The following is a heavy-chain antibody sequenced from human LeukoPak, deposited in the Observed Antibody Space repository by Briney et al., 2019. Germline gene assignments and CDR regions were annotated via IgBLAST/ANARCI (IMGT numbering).Heavy chain of an antibody. CDR3: ARIREYPICLFDF. Sequence: PGRSLRLSCAASGFTLSSIWMSWVRQAPGKGLEWVANIKEDGSEKYYADSVKGRFTISRDNAKNSLYLQMNSLRAEDTAVYYCARIREYPICLFDFWGQGTLVTVSS. CDR2: IKEDGSEK. J-gene: IGHJ4*02. D-gene: IGHD2-2*02. CDR1: GFTLSSIW. V-gene: IGHV3-7*01.